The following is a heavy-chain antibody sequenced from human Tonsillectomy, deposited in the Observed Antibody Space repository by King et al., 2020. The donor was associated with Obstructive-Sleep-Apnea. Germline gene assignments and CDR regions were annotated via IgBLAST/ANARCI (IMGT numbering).Heavy chain of an antibody. Sequence: VQLQESGPGLVKPSQTLSLTCAVSGVSISSGGYSWSWIRQPPGKGLEWIGYIFHSGSTSYNPSLKSRVTISLDTSKSQFSLNLTSVTAADTAVYYCARDQSTAGIFDFWGQGTLVTVSP. CDR1: GVSISSGGYS. CDR2: IFHSGST. CDR3: ARDQSTAGIFDF. J-gene: IGHJ4*02. D-gene: IGHD1-1*01. V-gene: IGHV4-30-4*07.